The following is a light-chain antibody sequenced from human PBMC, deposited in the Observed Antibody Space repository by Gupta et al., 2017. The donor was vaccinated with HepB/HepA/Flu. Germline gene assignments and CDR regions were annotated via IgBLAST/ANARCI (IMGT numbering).Light chain of an antibody. J-gene: IGLJ2*01. CDR3: QAWDSIWGV. Sequence: YELTQPPSVSVPSGQTASITCSGDRLGDKYACWYQQKPGQSPVLVIYQDSKRPSEIPERFSGSNSGNTATLTVSGTQAKDEADYYCQAWDSIWGVFGVGTKLTVL. CDR2: QDS. CDR1: RLGDKY. V-gene: IGLV3-1*01.